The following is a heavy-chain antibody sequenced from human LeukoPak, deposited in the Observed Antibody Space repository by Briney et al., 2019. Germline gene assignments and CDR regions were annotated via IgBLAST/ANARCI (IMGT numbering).Heavy chain of an antibody. J-gene: IGHJ6*02. Sequence: GGSLRLSCAASGFTFSNYAMTWVRQAPGKGLEWVSAISSSGASTYYADSERGRFTISRDNSKNTLYLQMNSLRAEDTAIYYCAKCKDKVAAPGDGLDVWGQGTTVTVSS. CDR2: ISSSGAST. CDR1: GFTFSNYA. D-gene: IGHD5-12*01. V-gene: IGHV3-23*01. CDR3: AKCKDKVAAPGDGLDV.